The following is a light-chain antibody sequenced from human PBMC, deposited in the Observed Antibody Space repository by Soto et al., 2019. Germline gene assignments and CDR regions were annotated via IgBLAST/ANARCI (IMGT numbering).Light chain of an antibody. CDR1: QSVNNY. CDR3: HRRTTWPPGMYT. CDR2: DAS. J-gene: IGKJ2*01. Sequence: EIVLTQSPATLSLSPGERATLSCRASQSVNNYLAWYQQKPGQAPRLLIYDASNRATGIPARFSGSGSGTALTLTISSLEPEDVAVYYCHRRTTWPPGMYTFGQGTKLEIK. V-gene: IGKV3-11*01.